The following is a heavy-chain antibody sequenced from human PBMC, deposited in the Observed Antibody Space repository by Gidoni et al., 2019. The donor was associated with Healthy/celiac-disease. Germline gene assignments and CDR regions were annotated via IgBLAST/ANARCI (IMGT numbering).Heavy chain of an antibody. CDR3: AKDRTPPRFLEWLTPDY. V-gene: IGHV3-43*02. J-gene: IGHJ4*02. D-gene: IGHD3-3*01. Sequence: EVQLVESGGGVVQPGGSLRLSCAASGFTFDDYAMHWVRQAPGKGLEWVSLISGDGGSTYYADSVKGRFTISRDNSKNSLYLQMNSLRTEDTALYYCAKDRTPPRFLEWLTPDYWGQGTLVTVSS. CDR1: GFTFDDYA. CDR2: ISGDGGST.